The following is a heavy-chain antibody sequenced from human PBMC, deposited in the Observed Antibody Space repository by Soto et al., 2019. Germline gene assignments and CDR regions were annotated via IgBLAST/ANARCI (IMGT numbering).Heavy chain of an antibody. J-gene: IGHJ4*02. Sequence: GGSMRLSWAASGVTFSSYFVHWVRQAPGKGLEWVAVIWYDGSNKYYADSVKGRFTISRDNSKNTLYLQMNSLRAEDTAVYYCARDCEQQLVQAYSDYLVQGTLVTVSS. CDR3: ARDCEQQLVQAYSDY. CDR2: IWYDGSNK. V-gene: IGHV3-33*01. D-gene: IGHD6-13*01. CDR1: GVTFSSYF.